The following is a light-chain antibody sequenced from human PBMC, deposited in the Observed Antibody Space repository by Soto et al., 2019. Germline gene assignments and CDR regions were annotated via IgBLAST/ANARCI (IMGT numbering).Light chain of an antibody. CDR1: RSVLYSSNNKNY. J-gene: IGKJ1*01. CDR2: WAS. Sequence: DIVMTQSPDSLAVSLGERATINCKSSRSVLYSSNNKNYLVWYQQKSGQPPKLLISWASIRESGVPDRFSGSGSGKDFTLTSSSLQAEDVAVYYCQQYYSTPPTFGQGTKVEIK. CDR3: QQYYSTPPT. V-gene: IGKV4-1*01.